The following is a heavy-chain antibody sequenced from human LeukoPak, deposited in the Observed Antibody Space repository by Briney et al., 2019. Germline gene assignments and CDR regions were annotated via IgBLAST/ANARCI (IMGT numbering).Heavy chain of an antibody. J-gene: IGHJ4*02. CDR1: GFTSTNFA. CDR2: IIVGSGAT. V-gene: IGHV1-58*01. Sequence: SVKVSCKASGFTSTNFAVQWVRQARGQRLEWIGWIIVGSGATRCAQDFQERVTITRDLSTSTLYMELRSLTSEDTAVYYCAADLSNPRMGASYLDSWGQGTLVTVSS. CDR3: AADLSNPRMGASYLDS. D-gene: IGHD3-16*01.